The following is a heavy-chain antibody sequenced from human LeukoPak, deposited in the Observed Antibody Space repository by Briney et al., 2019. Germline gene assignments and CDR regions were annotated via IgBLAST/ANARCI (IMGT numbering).Heavy chain of an antibody. CDR2: IYYSGST. CDR3: ARLSTYYYDRTPTKYYFDY. J-gene: IGHJ4*02. Sequence: SETLSLTCAVYGGSFSGYYWSWIRQPPGKGLEWIGYIYYSGSTNYNPSLKSRVTISVDTSKNQFSLKLSSVTAADTAVYYCARLSTYYYDRTPTKYYFDYWGQGTLVTVSS. CDR1: GGSFSGYY. D-gene: IGHD3-22*01. V-gene: IGHV4-59*08.